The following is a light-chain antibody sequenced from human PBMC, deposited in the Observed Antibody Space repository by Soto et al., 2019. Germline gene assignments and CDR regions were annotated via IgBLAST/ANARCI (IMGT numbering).Light chain of an antibody. V-gene: IGLV1-40*01. Sequence: QSVLTQPPSVSGAPGQRVTISGTGSNSNIGAGYDVHWYQQLPGTAPKLLIYGNSNRPSGVPDRFSGSKSGTSASLAITGLQAEDEADYYCQSYDRSMSGYVFGTGTKFTVL. CDR3: QSYDRSMSGYV. J-gene: IGLJ1*01. CDR2: GNS. CDR1: NSNIGAGYD.